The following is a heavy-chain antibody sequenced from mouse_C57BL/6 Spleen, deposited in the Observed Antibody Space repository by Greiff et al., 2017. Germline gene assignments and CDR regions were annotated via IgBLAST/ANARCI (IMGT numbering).Heavy chain of an antibody. D-gene: IGHD1-1*01. J-gene: IGHJ1*03. CDR2: IYPGSGST. CDR3: ARGTTVVPYWYFDV. V-gene: IGHV1-55*01. CDR1: GYTFTSYW. Sequence: VQLQQSGAELVKPGASVKMSCKASGYTFTSYWITWVKQRPGQGLEWIGDIYPGSGSTNYNEKFKSKATLTVDTSSSTAYMQLSSLTSEDYAVYYCARGTTVVPYWYFDVWGTGTTVTVSS.